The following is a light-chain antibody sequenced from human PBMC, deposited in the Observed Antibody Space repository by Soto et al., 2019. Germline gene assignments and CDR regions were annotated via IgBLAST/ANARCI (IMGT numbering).Light chain of an antibody. Sequence: QSVLTQPASASGTPGQRVTISGSGSSSNIGSNFVNWYQPLPGTAHTLLLYSNNQRPSGVPDRFSGSKSGTSASLAISRLQSEDEADYYCAAWDDSPTGRYVFGTGTKVTVL. J-gene: IGLJ1*01. V-gene: IGLV1-44*01. CDR2: SNN. CDR3: AAWDDSPTGRYV. CDR1: SSNIGSNF.